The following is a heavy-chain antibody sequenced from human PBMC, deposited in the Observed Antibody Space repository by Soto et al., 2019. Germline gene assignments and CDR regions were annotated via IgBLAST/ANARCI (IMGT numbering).Heavy chain of an antibody. D-gene: IGHD1-1*01. CDR3: TTGSWNPH. V-gene: IGHV3-15*01. Sequence: EVQLVESGGDLIKPGGSLTLSCAASGFTFNIAYMSWVRQAPGKGLDWVGRIKSQADGGTTDYAAPVKGRFTVSRDDSTNTLYLQMNSLRNEDSGVYYCTTGSWNPHWGQGTLVTVSS. J-gene: IGHJ4*02. CDR2: IKSQADGGTT. CDR1: GFTFNIAY.